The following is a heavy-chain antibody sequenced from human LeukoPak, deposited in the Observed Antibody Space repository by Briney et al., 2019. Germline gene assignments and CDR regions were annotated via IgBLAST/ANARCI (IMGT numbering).Heavy chain of an antibody. CDR2: ISSSSSYT. D-gene: IGHD2-15*01. CDR1: GFTFSDYY. V-gene: IGHV3-11*06. Sequence: GGSLRLSCAASGFTFSDYYMSWIRQAPGKGLEWVSYISSSSSYTNCADSVKGRFTISRDNAKNSLYLRMNSLRAEDTAVYYCARWGRGFDYWGQGTLVTVSS. CDR3: ARWGRGFDY. J-gene: IGHJ4*02.